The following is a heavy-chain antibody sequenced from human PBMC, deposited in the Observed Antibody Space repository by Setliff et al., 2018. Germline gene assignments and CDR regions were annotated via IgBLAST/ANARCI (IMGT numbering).Heavy chain of an antibody. Sequence: GESLKISCKASGYDFNTYWIAWVRQTPGKGLEWMGIVFSGDSDTRYSPSFQGQVTMSADKSINTAYLQWSSLKASDTAMYYCARLGAPASHDAFDIWGQGTMVTVSS. D-gene: IGHD6-25*01. V-gene: IGHV5-51*01. CDR3: ARLGAPASHDAFDI. J-gene: IGHJ3*02. CDR2: VFSGDSDT. CDR1: GYDFNTYW.